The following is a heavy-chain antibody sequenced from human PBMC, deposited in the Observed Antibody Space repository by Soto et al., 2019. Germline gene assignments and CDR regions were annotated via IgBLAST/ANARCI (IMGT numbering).Heavy chain of an antibody. D-gene: IGHD3-22*01. CDR1: GGFISSGGYY. CDR2: IYYSRST. J-gene: IGHJ4*02. CDR3: AISTSSGLFDY. V-gene: IGHV4-31*03. Sequence: PSEALSLTCTVSGGFISSGGYYWSWIRQHPGKGLEWIGYIYYSRSTYYNPSLKSRVTISVDTSKNQFSLKLSSVTAAATAVYYCAISTSSGLFDYWGQGTLVTVS.